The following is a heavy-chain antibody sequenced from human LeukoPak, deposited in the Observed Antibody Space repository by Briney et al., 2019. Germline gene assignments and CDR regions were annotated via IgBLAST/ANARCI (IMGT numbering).Heavy chain of an antibody. J-gene: IGHJ4*02. D-gene: IGHD2-2*01. CDR3: ARVGGYCSSTSCYYFDY. CDR1: GFTFSSYS. CDR2: ISSSSSTI. V-gene: IGHV3-48*04. Sequence: GGSLRLSCAASGFTFSSYSMNWVRQAPGKGLEWVSYISSSSSTIYYADSVKGRFTISRDNAKNSLYLQMNSLRAEDTAVYYCARVGGYCSSTSCYYFDYWGQGTLVTVPS.